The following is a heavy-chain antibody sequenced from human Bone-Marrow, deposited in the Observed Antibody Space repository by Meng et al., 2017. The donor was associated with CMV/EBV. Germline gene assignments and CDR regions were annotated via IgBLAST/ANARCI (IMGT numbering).Heavy chain of an antibody. CDR3: AKDIGRAAHCGGDCYFDP. CDR2: IRQDGSEK. CDR1: GFTFSSYW. J-gene: IGHJ5*02. D-gene: IGHD2-21*01. V-gene: IGHV3-7*01. Sequence: GESLKISCAASGFTFSSYWMSWVRQAPGKGLEWVANIRQDGSEKYYVDSVKGRFTISRDNGKNSVYLQMNSLRAEDTAVYYCAKDIGRAAHCGGDCYFDPWGQGTLVTVSS.